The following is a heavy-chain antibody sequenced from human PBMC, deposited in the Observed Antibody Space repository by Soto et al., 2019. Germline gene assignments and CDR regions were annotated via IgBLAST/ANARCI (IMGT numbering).Heavy chain of an antibody. Sequence: PRGSLRLSCAASGFTFSSYSMNWVRQAPGKGLEWVSSISSSSSYIYYADSVKGRFTISRDNAKNSLYLQMNSLRAEDTAVYYCARGRELATMTYWGQGTLVTVSS. V-gene: IGHV3-21*01. CDR1: GFTFSSYS. J-gene: IGHJ4*02. CDR3: ARGRELATMTY. CDR2: ISSSSSYI. D-gene: IGHD5-12*01.